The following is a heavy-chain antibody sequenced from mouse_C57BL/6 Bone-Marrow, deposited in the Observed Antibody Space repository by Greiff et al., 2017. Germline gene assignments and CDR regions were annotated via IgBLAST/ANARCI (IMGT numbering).Heavy chain of an antibody. V-gene: IGHV1-59*01. Sequence: VQLQQPGAELVRPGTSVKLSCKASGYTFTSYWMHWVKQRPGQGLEWIGVIDPSDSYTNYNQKFKGKATLTVDTSSSTAYMQLSSLTSEDSAVYYCASATIVTTYYFDYWGQGTTLTVSS. D-gene: IGHD2-5*01. CDR2: IDPSDSYT. CDR1: GYTFTSYW. CDR3: ASATIVTTYYFDY. J-gene: IGHJ2*01.